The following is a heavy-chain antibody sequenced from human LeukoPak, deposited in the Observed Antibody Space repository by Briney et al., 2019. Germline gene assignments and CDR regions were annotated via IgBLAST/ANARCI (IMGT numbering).Heavy chain of an antibody. V-gene: IGHV4-34*01. D-gene: IGHD2-15*01. CDR3: AREDCSGGDCTSFDY. J-gene: IGHJ4*02. CDR2: INPGGST. Sequence: NPSETLSLTCAVYGGTFSGYYWSWIRQSPGKGLEWIGEINPGGSTNYNPSLESRVIISVDTSKNQFSLKMDSVRAADTAVYYCAREDCSGGDCTSFDYWGQGTLVTVPS. CDR1: GGTFSGYY.